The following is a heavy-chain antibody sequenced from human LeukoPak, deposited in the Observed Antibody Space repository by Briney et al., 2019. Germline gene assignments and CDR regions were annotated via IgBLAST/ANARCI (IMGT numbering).Heavy chain of an antibody. CDR2: IYTSGST. J-gene: IGHJ4*02. D-gene: IGHD2-15*01. Sequence: SETLSLTCTVSGGSISSYYWSWIRQPAGKGLEWIGRIYTSGSTNYNPSLKSRVTISVDTSKNQFSLKLSPVTAADTAVYYCASLHCSGGSCAASYWGQGTLVTVSS. CDR1: GGSISSYY. CDR3: ASLHCSGGSCAASY. V-gene: IGHV4-4*07.